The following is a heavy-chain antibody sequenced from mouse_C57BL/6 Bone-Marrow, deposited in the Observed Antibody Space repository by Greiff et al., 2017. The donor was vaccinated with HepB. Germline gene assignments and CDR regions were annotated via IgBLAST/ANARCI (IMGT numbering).Heavy chain of an antibody. CDR1: GYSITSGYY. CDR2: ISYDGSN. Sequence: EVHLVESGPGLVKPSQSLSLTCSVTGYSITSGYYWYWIRQFPGNKLEWMGYISYDGSNNYNPSLKNRISITRDTSKNQFFLKLNSLTTEDTATYYCAREGSSFYYYAMDYWGQGTSVTVSS. CDR3: AREGSSFYYYAMDY. D-gene: IGHD1-1*01. V-gene: IGHV3-6*01. J-gene: IGHJ4*01.